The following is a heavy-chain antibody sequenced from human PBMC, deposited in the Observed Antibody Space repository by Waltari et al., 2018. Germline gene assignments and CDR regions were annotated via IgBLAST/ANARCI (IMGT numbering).Heavy chain of an antibody. CDR1: GFTFSSYG. J-gene: IGHJ6*02. CDR3: ASGGNYDFWSGYLLDYGMDV. Sequence: QVQLVESGGGVVQPGRSLRLSCAASGFTFSSYGMHWVRQAPGKGRGWVAVIWYDGSNKYYADSVKGRFTISRDNSKNTLYLQMNSLRAEDTAVYYCASGGNYDFWSGYLLDYGMDVWGQGTTVTVSS. CDR2: IWYDGSNK. V-gene: IGHV3-33*01. D-gene: IGHD3-3*01.